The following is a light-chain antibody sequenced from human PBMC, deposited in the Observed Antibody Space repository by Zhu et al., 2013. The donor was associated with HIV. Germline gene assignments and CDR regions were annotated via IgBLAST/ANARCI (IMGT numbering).Light chain of an antibody. CDR2: GAS. CDR1: QSVNSIY. CDR3: QQYGSSPLT. J-gene: IGKJ4*01. V-gene: IGKV3-20*01. Sequence: EIVLTQSPGTLSLSPGERATLSCRASQSVNSIYLAWYQQKPGQAPRLLIYGASSRATGIPDRFSGSGSGTDFTLSISRLEPEDFAVYYCQQYGSSPLTFGGGTTVEIK.